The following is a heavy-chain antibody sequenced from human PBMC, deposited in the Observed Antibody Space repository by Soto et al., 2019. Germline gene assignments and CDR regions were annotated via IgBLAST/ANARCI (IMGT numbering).Heavy chain of an antibody. V-gene: IGHV4-30-4*01. D-gene: IGHD3-10*01. CDR2: ISYSGST. CDR3: ARVHRGVRGVIITRTWYDP. CDR1: GGSISSGDYY. Sequence: PSETLSLTCTVSGGSISSGDYYWSWIRQPPGKGLEWIGYISYSGSTYYNPSLKSRVTISVDTSKNQFSLKLSSVTAADTAVYYCARVHRGVRGVIITRTWYDPWGQGTLVTVS. J-gene: IGHJ5*02.